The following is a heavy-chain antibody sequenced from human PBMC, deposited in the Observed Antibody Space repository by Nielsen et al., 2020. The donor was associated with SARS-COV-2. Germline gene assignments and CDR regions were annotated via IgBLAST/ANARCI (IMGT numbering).Heavy chain of an antibody. CDR1: GGSVSSGSYY. Sequence: GSLRLPRTVFGGSVSSGSYYWSWIRQPPGKGLEWIGYIYYSGSTNYNPSLKNRVTISVVTSKNQFSLKLSSVTAADTAVYYCARSHTAPGGRDYYYGMDVWGQGTTVTVSS. V-gene: IGHV4-61*01. D-gene: IGHD5-18*01. CDR2: IYYSGST. CDR3: ARSHTAPGGRDYYYGMDV. J-gene: IGHJ6*02.